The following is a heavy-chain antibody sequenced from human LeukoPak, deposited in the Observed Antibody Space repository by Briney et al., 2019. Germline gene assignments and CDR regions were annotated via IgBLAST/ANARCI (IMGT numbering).Heavy chain of an antibody. CDR2: ISGSGGST. D-gene: IGHD3-9*01. CDR1: GFTFSSYA. Sequence: GGSLRLSCAASGFTFSSYAMSWVRQAPGKGLEWVSAISGSGGSTYYADSVKGRFTISRDNSKNTLYLQMNSLRAEDTAVYHCASSHVLRYFDWLLPFDYWGQGTLVTVSS. V-gene: IGHV3-23*01. CDR3: ASSHVLRYFDWLLPFDY. J-gene: IGHJ4*02.